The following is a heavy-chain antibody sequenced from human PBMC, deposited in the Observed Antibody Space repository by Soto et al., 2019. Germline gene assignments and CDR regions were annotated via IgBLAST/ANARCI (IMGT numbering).Heavy chain of an antibody. CDR2: MYNTGST. Sequence: SETLSLTCAVYGGSFSGYYWSWIRQPPGKGLEWIGYMYNTGSTIYNPSLKSRVTISVDTSKNQFSLKLNSVTAADTAVYYCAREGRYNDGWYVDYRGQGTLVTVSS. D-gene: IGHD6-19*01. CDR3: AREGRYNDGWYVDY. V-gene: IGHV4-59*01. CDR1: GGSFSGYY. J-gene: IGHJ4*02.